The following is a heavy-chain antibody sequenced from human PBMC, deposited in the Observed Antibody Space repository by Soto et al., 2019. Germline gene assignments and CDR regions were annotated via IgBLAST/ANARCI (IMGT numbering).Heavy chain of an antibody. CDR1: GGSIISGGYY. D-gene: IGHD2-15*01. CDR3: ARVNKGYDAFDI. Sequence: SETLSLTCTVSGGSIISGGYYWSLIRQHPGKGLEWIGYIYYSGSTYYNPSLKSRVTISVDTSKNQFSLKLSSVTAADTAVYYCARVNKGYDAFDIWGQGTMVTVSS. CDR2: IYYSGST. V-gene: IGHV4-31*03. J-gene: IGHJ3*02.